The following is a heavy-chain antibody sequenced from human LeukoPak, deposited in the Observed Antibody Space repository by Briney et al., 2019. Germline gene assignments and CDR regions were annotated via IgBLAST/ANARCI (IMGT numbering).Heavy chain of an antibody. CDR2: ISGSGDST. CDR1: GFTFTSSA. D-gene: IGHD3-22*01. Sequence: GGSLILSCAASGFTFTSSAMTWVRPAPGRGLEWVSVISGSGDSTYYADSVRGRFTISRDNSKNTLYLQMNSLRAEDTAVYHCAKGLLRYFDYWGQGTLVTVSS. CDR3: AKGLLRYFDY. V-gene: IGHV3-23*01. J-gene: IGHJ4*02.